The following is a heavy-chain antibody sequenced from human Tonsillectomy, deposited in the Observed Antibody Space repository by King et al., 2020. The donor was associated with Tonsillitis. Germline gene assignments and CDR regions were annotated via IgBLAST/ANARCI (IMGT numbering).Heavy chain of an antibody. D-gene: IGHD6-19*01. CDR3: ARVGQWLVFDY. V-gene: IGHV3-53*01. Sequence: VQLVESGGGLIQPGGSLRLSCAASGFTVSRNYMSWVRQAPGKGLEWVSVIYSGGSTYYADSGKGRFSISRDNSKNTLYLQMNSLRAEDTAVYYCARVGQWLVFDYWGQGTLVTVSS. CDR1: GFTVSRNY. J-gene: IGHJ4*02. CDR2: IYSGGST.